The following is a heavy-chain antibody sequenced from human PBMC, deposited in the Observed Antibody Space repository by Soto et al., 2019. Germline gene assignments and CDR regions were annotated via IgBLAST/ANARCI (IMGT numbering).Heavy chain of an antibody. CDR2: IYYSGST. CDR1: GVTMSYGGYS. Sequence: SETLSLTCSVSGVTMSYGGYSWSWIRQSPGKGLEWIGYIYYSGSTYYNPSLKSRVTISVDTSKNQFSLKLSSVTAADTAVYYCARDNILGILYGGMDVWGQGTTVTVSS. J-gene: IGHJ6*02. CDR3: ARDNILGILYGGMDV. V-gene: IGHV4-30-4*08. D-gene: IGHD3-3*01.